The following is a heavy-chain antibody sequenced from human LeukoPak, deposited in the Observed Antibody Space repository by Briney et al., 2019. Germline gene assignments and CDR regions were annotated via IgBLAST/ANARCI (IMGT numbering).Heavy chain of an antibody. CDR2: IAASSGST. CDR1: VFPFSRYS. CDR3: AKAAYGDYVNWFDP. V-gene: IGHV3-23*01. J-gene: IGHJ5*02. D-gene: IGHD4-17*01. Sequence: GGSLRLSCTTSVFPFSRYSMNWVRQAPGKGLEWVSSIAASSGSTYYADSVKGRFTISRDNSKNTLYLQMNSLRAEDTALYYCAKAAYGDYVNWFDPWGQGTLVTVSS.